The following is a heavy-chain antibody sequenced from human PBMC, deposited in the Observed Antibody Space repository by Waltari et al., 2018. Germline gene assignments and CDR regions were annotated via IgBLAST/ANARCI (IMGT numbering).Heavy chain of an antibody. CDR2: IWYDGTNK. Sequence: QVQVVESGGGVVQPGRSLKLSCAASGFTFSRYGMHWVRQAPGKGLEWVAVIWYDGTNKYYTDSVKGRFTISRDNSKNTLYLQMNSLRAEDTAVYYCARDSYGGAGSYFDYWGQGTLVTVSS. CDR3: ARDSYGGAGSYFDY. D-gene: IGHD3-16*01. J-gene: IGHJ4*02. V-gene: IGHV3-33*08. CDR1: GFTFSRYG.